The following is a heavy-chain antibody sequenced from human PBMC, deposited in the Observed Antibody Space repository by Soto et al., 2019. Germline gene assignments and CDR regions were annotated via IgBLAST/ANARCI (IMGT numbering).Heavy chain of an antibody. D-gene: IGHD6-19*01. V-gene: IGHV3-23*01. CDR1: GFTFSSYA. CDR2: ISGSGGST. CDR3: EKGQRYSSGYYFDY. J-gene: IGHJ4*02. Sequence: GGSLRLSCAASGFTFSSYAMSWVRQAPGKGLEWVSAISGSGGSTYYADSVKGRFTISRDNSKNTLYLQMNSLRAEDTAVYYCEKGQRYSSGYYFDYWGQGTLVTVSS.